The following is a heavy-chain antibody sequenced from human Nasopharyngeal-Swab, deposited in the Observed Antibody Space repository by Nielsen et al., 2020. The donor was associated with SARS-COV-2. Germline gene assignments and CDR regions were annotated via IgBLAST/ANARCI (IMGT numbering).Heavy chain of an antibody. CDR1: GFSFDDYG. CDR2: ISWNSGTI. V-gene: IGHV3-9*01. Sequence: GGSLRLSCAASGFSFDDYGMHWVRQGPGRGLEWVAGISWNSGTINYADSVKGRFTISRDNAMTSLYLQMNSLRVEDTALYYCARENNWEALRYFDLWGRGTLVTVSS. CDR3: ARENNWEALRYFDL. J-gene: IGHJ2*01. D-gene: IGHD1-20*01.